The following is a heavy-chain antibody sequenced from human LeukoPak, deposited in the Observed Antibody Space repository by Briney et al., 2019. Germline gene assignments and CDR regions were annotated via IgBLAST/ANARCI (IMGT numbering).Heavy chain of an antibody. CDR1: GFTVSIYY. CDR3: ARGDWNYYFDY. V-gene: IGHV3-53*01. Sequence: GGSLRPSCAASGFTVSIYYMSWVRQAPGKGLEWVSLLYSGGITYYADSVKGRFTISRDNSKNTLFLQMNSLRAEDTAVYYCARGDWNYYFDYWGRGTLVTVSS. D-gene: IGHD1-7*01. CDR2: LYSGGIT. J-gene: IGHJ4*02.